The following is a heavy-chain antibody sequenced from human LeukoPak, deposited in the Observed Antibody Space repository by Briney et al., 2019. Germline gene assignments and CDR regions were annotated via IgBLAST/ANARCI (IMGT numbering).Heavy chain of an antibody. Sequence: GRSLRLSCAASGFTFSSYAMHWVRQAPGKGLEWVAVIWYDGSNKYYADSVKGRFTISRDNSKNTLYLQMNSLRAEDTAVYYCARDNYYDSSGYSGTRHDYWGQGTLVTVSS. CDR2: IWYDGSNK. J-gene: IGHJ4*02. D-gene: IGHD3-22*01. CDR3: ARDNYYDSSGYSGTRHDY. V-gene: IGHV3-33*08. CDR1: GFTFSSYA.